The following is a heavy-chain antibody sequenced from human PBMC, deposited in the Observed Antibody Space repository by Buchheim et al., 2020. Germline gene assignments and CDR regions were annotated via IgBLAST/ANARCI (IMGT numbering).Heavy chain of an antibody. CDR2: IYYSGST. CDR1: GGSISSYH. J-gene: IGHJ4*02. V-gene: IGHV4-59*01. D-gene: IGHD3-22*01. Sequence: QVQLQESGPGLVKPSETLSLTCTVSGGSISSYHWSWIRQPPGKGLEWIGYIYYSGSTNYNPSLKSRVTISVDTSKNPFSLKLSSVTAADTAVYYCARGSYDSQWAYFDYWGQGTL. CDR3: ARGSYDSQWAYFDY.